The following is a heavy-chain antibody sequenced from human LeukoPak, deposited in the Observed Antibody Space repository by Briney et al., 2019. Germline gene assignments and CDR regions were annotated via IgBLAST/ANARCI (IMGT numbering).Heavy chain of an antibody. CDR3: ANGAYQQLLV. CDR2: ISYDGSNK. V-gene: IGHV3-30-3*01. Sequence: GRSLRLSCAASGFTFSSYAMHWVRQAPGKGLEWVAVISYDGSNKYYADSVKGRFTISRDNSKNMLFLQMNSLKAEDTALYYCANGAYQQLLVWGQGTMVTVSS. J-gene: IGHJ3*01. D-gene: IGHD6-13*01. CDR1: GFTFSSYA.